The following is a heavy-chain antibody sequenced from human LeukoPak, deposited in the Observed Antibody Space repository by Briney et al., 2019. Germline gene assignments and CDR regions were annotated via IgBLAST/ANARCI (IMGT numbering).Heavy chain of an antibody. Sequence: GGSLRLSCAASGFTVSSNYMSWVRQAPGKGLEWVSVIHSGGSTYYADSVKGRFTISRDNSKNTLYLQMNSLRVEDTAVYYCARDGFSSSWGLAYWGQGTLVTVSS. V-gene: IGHV3-53*01. CDR2: IHSGGST. J-gene: IGHJ4*02. CDR1: GFTVSSNY. D-gene: IGHD6-13*01. CDR3: ARDGFSSSWGLAY.